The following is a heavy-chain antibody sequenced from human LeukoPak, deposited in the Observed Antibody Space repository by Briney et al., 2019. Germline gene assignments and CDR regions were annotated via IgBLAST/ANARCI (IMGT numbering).Heavy chain of an antibody. CDR3: AGPGVVVAAHYGMDV. V-gene: IGHV1-69*06. Sequence: GPSVKLSCKASGGTFSSDAISWVRQAPGHGLEWMGGIIPIFGTANYAQKFQGRVTITSDKSTSTAYMELSSLRSEDTAVYYCAGPGVVVAAHYGMDVWGKGTTVTVSS. D-gene: IGHD2-15*01. CDR2: IIPIFGTA. J-gene: IGHJ6*04. CDR1: GGTFSSDA.